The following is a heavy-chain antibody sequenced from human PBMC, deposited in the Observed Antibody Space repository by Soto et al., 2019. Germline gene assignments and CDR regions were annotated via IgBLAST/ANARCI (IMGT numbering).Heavy chain of an antibody. CDR2: ISTYTGNT. J-gene: IGHJ4*02. CDR1: GYNFDSYG. Sequence: QVQLVQSRAEVRKPGASVRVTCQASGYNFDSYGLNWVRQAPGQGPQWMGWISTYTGNTDIAPRFQGRLILTTDTSTSTAYMELWGLRADDTAVYYSVRYVVVESGSSGGHWCQGTLVTVSS. V-gene: IGHV1-18*04. CDR3: VRYVVVESGSSGGH. D-gene: IGHD2-15*01.